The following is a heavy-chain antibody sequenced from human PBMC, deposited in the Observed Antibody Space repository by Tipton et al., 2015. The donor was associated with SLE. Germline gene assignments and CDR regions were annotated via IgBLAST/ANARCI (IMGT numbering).Heavy chain of an antibody. D-gene: IGHD2-2*01. V-gene: IGHV3-21*01. Sequence: SLRLSCAASGFTFSSYWMSWVRQAPGKGLEWVSSISSSSSYIYYADSVKGRFTISRDNAKNSLYLQMNSLRAEDTAVYYCARSPLGYCSSTSWRKGACWDAFDIWGQGTMVTVSS. CDR1: GFTFSSYW. CDR2: ISSSSSYI. CDR3: ARSPLGYCSSTSWRKGACWDAFDI. J-gene: IGHJ3*02.